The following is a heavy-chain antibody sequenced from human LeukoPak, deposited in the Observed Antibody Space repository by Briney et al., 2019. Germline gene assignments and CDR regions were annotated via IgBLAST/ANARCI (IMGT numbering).Heavy chain of an antibody. J-gene: IGHJ4*02. CDR1: GGSISSGGYY. D-gene: IGHD3-22*01. Sequence: SETLSLTCTVSGGSISSGGYYWSWIRQHPGKGLEWIVYIYHSGSTYYNPSLKSRVTISVDTSKNQFSLKLSSVTAADTAVYYCARERKYYYDSSGGFDYWGQGTLVTVSS. CDR2: IYHSGST. CDR3: ARERKYYYDSSGGFDY. V-gene: IGHV4-31*03.